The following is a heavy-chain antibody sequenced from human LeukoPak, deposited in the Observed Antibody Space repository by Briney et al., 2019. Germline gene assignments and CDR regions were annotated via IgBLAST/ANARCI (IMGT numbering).Heavy chain of an antibody. Sequence: RPGRSLRLSCAASGFTFSSYGMHWVRQAPGKGLEWVAVIWYDGSNKYYADSVKGRFTISRDNSKNTLYLQMNSLRAEDTAVYYCAKDDQHYGDYPGWFDPWGQGTLVTVSS. CDR3: AKDDQHYGDYPGWFDP. CDR2: IWYDGSNK. V-gene: IGHV3-33*06. CDR1: GFTFSSYG. J-gene: IGHJ5*02. D-gene: IGHD4-17*01.